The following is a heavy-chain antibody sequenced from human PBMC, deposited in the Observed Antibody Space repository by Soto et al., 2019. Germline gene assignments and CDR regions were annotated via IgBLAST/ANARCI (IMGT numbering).Heavy chain of an antibody. CDR1: GGSISSGGYY. CDR3: ARGDDDLEWLHDP. J-gene: IGHJ5*02. CDR2: IYYSGST. V-gene: IGHV4-31*03. D-gene: IGHD3-3*01. Sequence: QVQLRESGPGLVKPSQTLSLTCTVSGGSISSGGYYWSWIRQHPGKGLEWIGYIYYSGSTYYNPSLKSRVTISVDTSKNQFSLKLSSVTAADTAVYYCARGDDDLEWLHDPWGQGTLVTVSS.